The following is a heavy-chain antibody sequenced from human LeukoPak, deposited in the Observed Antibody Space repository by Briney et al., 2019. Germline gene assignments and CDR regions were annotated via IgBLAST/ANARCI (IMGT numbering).Heavy chain of an antibody. J-gene: IGHJ3*02. Sequence: GGSLRLSCAASGFTFSSYSMNWVRQTPGKGLEWVSSISSSSSYIYYADSVKGRFTISRDNAKNSLYLQMNSLRAEDTAVYYCARDCERYCSSTTYAFDIWGQGTMVTVSS. CDR3: ARDCERYCSSTTYAFDI. V-gene: IGHV3-21*01. CDR1: GFTFSSYS. D-gene: IGHD2-2*01. CDR2: ISSSSSYI.